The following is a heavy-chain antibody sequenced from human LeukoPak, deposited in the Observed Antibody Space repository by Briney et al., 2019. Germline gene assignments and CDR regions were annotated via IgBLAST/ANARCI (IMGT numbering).Heavy chain of an antibody. CDR3: ARAGRAGTNNFDY. J-gene: IGHJ4*02. CDR1: GGTFSSYA. V-gene: IGHV1-69*04. D-gene: IGHD1-7*01. CDR2: IIPILGTA. Sequence: ASVKVSCKASGGTFSSYAISWVRQAPGQGLEWMGRIIPILGTANYAQKFQGRVTITADKSTSTAYMELSSLRSEDTAVYYCARAGRAGTNNFDYWGQGTLVTVSS.